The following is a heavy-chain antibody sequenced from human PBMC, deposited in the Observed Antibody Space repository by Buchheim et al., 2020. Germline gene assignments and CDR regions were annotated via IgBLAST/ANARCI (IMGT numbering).Heavy chain of an antibody. CDR3: ARRGYCSSISCGLLDY. CDR2: IYYSGST. J-gene: IGHJ4*02. CDR1: GGSISSSSYY. D-gene: IGHD2-2*01. V-gene: IGHV4-39*01. Sequence: QLQLQESGPGLVKPSETLSLTCTVSGGSISSSSYYWGWIRQPPGKGLEWIGSIYYSGSTYYNPSLKSRVTISVDTSKNQFSLKLSSVTAADTAVYYCARRGYCSSISCGLLDYWGQGTL.